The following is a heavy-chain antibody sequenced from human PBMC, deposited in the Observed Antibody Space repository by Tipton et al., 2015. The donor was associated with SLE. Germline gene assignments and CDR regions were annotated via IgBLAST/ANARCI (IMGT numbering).Heavy chain of an antibody. CDR1: GGSISSYY. CDR3: AGWLHQNYGMDV. CDR2: IYTRGST. D-gene: IGHD6-19*01. Sequence: GLVKPSETLSLTCTVSGGSISSYYWSWIRLSPGKGLEWIGDIYTRGSTNYKPSLKSRVTISLDTSEPQVSLKLSSVTAADTAVYYCAGWLHQNYGMDVWGQGTTVIVSS. J-gene: IGHJ6*02. V-gene: IGHV4-4*09.